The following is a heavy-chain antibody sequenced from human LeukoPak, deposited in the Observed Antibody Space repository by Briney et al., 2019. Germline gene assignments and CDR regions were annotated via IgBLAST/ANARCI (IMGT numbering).Heavy chain of an antibody. CDR2: IRYDGSNK. CDR1: GFTFSSYG. Sequence: KPGGSLRLSCAASGFTFSSYGMHWVRQAPGKGLEWVAFIRYDGSNKYYTDSVKGRFTISRDNSKNTLYLQMNSLRAEDTAVYYCAKGLPRYYYDSSGYYYPLGYWGQGTLVTVSS. J-gene: IGHJ4*02. V-gene: IGHV3-30*02. CDR3: AKGLPRYYYDSSGYYYPLGY. D-gene: IGHD3-22*01.